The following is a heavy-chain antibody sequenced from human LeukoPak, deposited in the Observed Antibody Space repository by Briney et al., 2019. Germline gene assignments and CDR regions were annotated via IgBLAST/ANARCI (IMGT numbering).Heavy chain of an antibody. V-gene: IGHV3-30*04. D-gene: IGHD3-3*01. CDR3: ARERSRYDLWSAGYYSGLDV. CDR1: GFTFSSYG. CDR2: ISYDGRNK. J-gene: IGHJ6*02. Sequence: GGSPRLSCAASGFTFSSYGIHWVRQAPDKGLEWVAVISYDGRNKYYGDSVKGRFTISRDNSKNTLYLQMNSLRPEDTAVYYCARERSRYDLWSAGYYSGLDVWGQGTKVIVSS.